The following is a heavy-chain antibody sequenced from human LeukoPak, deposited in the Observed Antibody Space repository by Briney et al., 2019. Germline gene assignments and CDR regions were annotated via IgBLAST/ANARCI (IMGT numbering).Heavy chain of an antibody. Sequence: PSETLSLTCTVSGGSISSSSYYWGWIRQPPGKGLEWIGSIYYSGSSNYNPSLTSRGTISVDTSKNQLSLKLSSVTAADTAVYYCARGVYGGNNYYYYHMDVWGKGTTVTVSS. CDR2: IYYSGSS. CDR1: GGSISSSSYY. D-gene: IGHD4-23*01. J-gene: IGHJ6*03. V-gene: IGHV4-39*07. CDR3: ARGVYGGNNYYYYHMDV.